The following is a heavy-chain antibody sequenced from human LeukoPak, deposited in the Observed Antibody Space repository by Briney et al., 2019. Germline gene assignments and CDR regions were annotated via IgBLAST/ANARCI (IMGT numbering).Heavy chain of an antibody. V-gene: IGHV1-8*01. CDR2: MNPNSGNI. CDR1: GYTFTTYD. D-gene: IGHD2-21*02. J-gene: IGHJ4*02. Sequence: ASVKVSCKASGYTFTTYDINWVRQATGQGLEWMGWMNPNSGNIEYAQKFQGRVTMTRNTSISTAYMELSSLRSEDTAVYYCARTTATPPLSFDYWGQGTLVTVSS. CDR3: ARTTATPPLSFDY.